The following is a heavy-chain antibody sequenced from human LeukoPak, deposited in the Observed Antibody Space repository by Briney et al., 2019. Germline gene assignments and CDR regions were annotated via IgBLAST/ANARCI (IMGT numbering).Heavy chain of an antibody. J-gene: IGHJ5*02. D-gene: IGHD6-6*01. Sequence: ASVKVSCKASGYTFTSYDINWVRQATGQGLEWMGWMNPNSGNTGYAQKFQGRVTMTRNTSISTAYMELSSLRSEDTAVCYCARGPDSSSSRWWWFDPWGQGTLVTVSS. V-gene: IGHV1-8*01. CDR3: ARGPDSSSSRWWWFDP. CDR2: MNPNSGNT. CDR1: GYTFTSYD.